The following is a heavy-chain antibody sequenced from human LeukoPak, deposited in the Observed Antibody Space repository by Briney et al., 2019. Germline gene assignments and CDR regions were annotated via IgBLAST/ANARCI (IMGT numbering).Heavy chain of an antibody. V-gene: IGHV4-34*01. CDR2: INHSGST. D-gene: IGHD3-10*01. CDR1: GGSFSGYY. J-gene: IGHJ4*02. CDR3: ARIHDRTYYYGSGSYSPFDY. Sequence: SETLSLTCALYGGSFSGYYWSWIRQPPGKGLEWIGEINHSGSTNYNPSLKSRVTISVDTSKNQFSLKLSSVTAADTAVYYCARIHDRTYYYGSGSYSPFDYWGQGTLVTVSS.